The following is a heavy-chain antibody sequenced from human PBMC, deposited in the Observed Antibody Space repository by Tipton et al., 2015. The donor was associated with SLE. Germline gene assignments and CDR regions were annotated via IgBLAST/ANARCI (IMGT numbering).Heavy chain of an antibody. CDR3: ARDRGIPVGNYMDV. D-gene: IGHD2-2*01. J-gene: IGHJ6*03. CDR1: GGSINSHY. CDR2: ISYGGGT. V-gene: IGHV4-59*11. Sequence: TLSLTCSVSGGSINSHYWIWIRQPPGKGLEWIGYISYGGGTNYNPSLKSRVTISVDTAKSQFSLRLTSVTAADTAVYYCARDRGIPVGNYMDVWGKGTTVTVSS.